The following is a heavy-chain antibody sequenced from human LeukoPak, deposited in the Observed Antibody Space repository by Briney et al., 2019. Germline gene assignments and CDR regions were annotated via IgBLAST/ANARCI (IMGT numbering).Heavy chain of an antibody. D-gene: IGHD3/OR15-3a*01. CDR3: ARFGTGVSGIDAFDI. Sequence: ASVKVSCKASGGTFSSYAISWVRQAPGQGLEWMGGIIPIFGTANYAQKFQSRVTITTDESTSTAYMELSSLRSEDTAVYYCARFGTGVSGIDAFDIWGQGTMVTVSS. CDR1: GGTFSSYA. CDR2: IIPIFGTA. V-gene: IGHV1-69*05. J-gene: IGHJ3*02.